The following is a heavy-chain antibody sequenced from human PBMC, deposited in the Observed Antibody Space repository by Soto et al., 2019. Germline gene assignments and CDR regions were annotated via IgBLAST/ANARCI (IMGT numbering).Heavy chain of an antibody. Sequence: QVQLQQSGPGLVKPSQTLSLTCAVSGDSVSSNTVAWNWIRQSPSRGLEWLGRTYYRSNWYNEYAVSVRSRIAVNPDTSKNQFSLQLNFVTPEDTAVYYCGRAISGSVDVWGQGTTVTVSS. D-gene: IGHD5-12*01. CDR1: GDSVSSNTVA. CDR2: TYYRSNWYN. J-gene: IGHJ6*02. V-gene: IGHV6-1*01. CDR3: GRAISGSVDV.